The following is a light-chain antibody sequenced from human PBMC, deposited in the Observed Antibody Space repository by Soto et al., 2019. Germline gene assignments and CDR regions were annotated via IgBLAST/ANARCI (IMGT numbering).Light chain of an antibody. V-gene: IGKV3-20*01. CDR1: QTVSSSY. J-gene: IGKJ1*01. CDR3: QQYGSSPRT. CDR2: GAS. Sequence: ERVMTLSPATLSVSPGERATLSCRTSQTVSSSYLAWYQQKPGQAPRLLIYGASSRATGIPDRFSGSGSGTDFTLAISRLEPEDFAVYYCQQYGSSPRTFGQGTKVDIK.